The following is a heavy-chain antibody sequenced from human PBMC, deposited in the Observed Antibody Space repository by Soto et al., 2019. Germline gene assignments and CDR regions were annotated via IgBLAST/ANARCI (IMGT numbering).Heavy chain of an antibody. D-gene: IGHD4-17*01. J-gene: IGHJ4*02. Sequence: ASVKVSCKASGGTFSNDIITWVRQAPGQGLEYMGWVSPENRNAGYAPQFRGRVSMTADTSINTVYLELTTLTYEDTAVYYCEVTTGYWGQGTMVTVSS. V-gene: IGHV1-8*02. CDR1: GGTFSNDI. CDR3: EVTTGY. CDR2: VSPENRNA.